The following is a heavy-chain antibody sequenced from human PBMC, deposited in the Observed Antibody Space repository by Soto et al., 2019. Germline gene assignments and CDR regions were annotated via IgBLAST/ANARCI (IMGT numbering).Heavy chain of an antibody. CDR1: GYTFTGYY. CDR2: INPNSGGT. V-gene: IGHV1-2*02. D-gene: IGHD3-22*01. Sequence: ASVKVSCKASGYTFTGYYMHCVRQAPGQGLEWMGWINPNSGGTNYAQKFQGRVTMTRDTSISTAYMELSRLRSDDTAVYYCARPYYYDSSGYYPPYYFDYWGQGTPVTV. CDR3: ARPYYYDSSGYYPPYYFDY. J-gene: IGHJ4*02.